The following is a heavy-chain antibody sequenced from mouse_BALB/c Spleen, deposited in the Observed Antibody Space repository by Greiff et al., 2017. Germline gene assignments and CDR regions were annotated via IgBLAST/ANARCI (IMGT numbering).Heavy chain of an antibody. D-gene: IGHD1-1*01. CDR1: GYSITSGYY. CDR3: ARGILRSEEGFAY. CDR2: ISYDGSN. J-gene: IGHJ3*01. Sequence: EVHLVESGPGLVKPSQSLSLTCSVTGYSITSGYYWNWIRQFPGNKLEWMGYISYDGSNNYNPSLKNRISITRDTSKNQFFLKLNSVTTEDTATYYCARGILRSEEGFAYWGQGTLVTVSA. V-gene: IGHV3-6*02.